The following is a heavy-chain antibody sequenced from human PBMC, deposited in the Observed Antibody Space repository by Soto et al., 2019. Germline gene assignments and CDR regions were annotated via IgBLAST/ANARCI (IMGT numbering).Heavy chain of an antibody. D-gene: IGHD5-18*01. V-gene: IGHV4-4*02. CDR3: ARGYAFDF. J-gene: IGHJ4*02. CDR1: GASMTTDTW. CDR2: IHYSGAT. Sequence: QVQLRESGPGLVKPSGTLSLTCAVSGASMTTDTWWSWVRQPPGKGLGWIGEIHYSGATNYNPSLKSRVTTSIDQSTNHFSLKLNSVTAADAAVYFCARGYAFDFWGQGTLVTVSS.